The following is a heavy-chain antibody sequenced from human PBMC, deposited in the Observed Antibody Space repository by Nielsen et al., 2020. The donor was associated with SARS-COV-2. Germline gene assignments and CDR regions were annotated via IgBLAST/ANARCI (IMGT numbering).Heavy chain of an antibody. Sequence: WIRQPPGKGLEWVSSISSSSSYIYYADSVKGRFTISRDNAKSSLYLQMNSLRAEDTAVYYCARDEGGIVPAAMEYYYYGMDVWGQGTTVTVSS. CDR2: ISSSSSYI. CDR3: ARDEGGIVPAAMEYYYYGMDV. D-gene: IGHD2-2*01. J-gene: IGHJ6*02. V-gene: IGHV3-21*01.